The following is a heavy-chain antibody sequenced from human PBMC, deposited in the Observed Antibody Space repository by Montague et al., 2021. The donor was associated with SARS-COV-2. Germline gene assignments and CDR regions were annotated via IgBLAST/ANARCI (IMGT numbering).Heavy chain of an antibody. J-gene: IGHJ1*01. D-gene: IGHD2-21*01. V-gene: IGHV3-48*03. CDR1: GFTFSSYE. CDR2: ISSSGSLI. Sequence: SLRLSCEAYGFTFSSYEMNWVRQAPGKGLEWVSYISSSGSLIYYXDSXKGRFTISRDNAKNSLYLQMNSLRAEDTAVYYCARDMLLDSYDASFHYWGQGTLVTVSS. CDR3: ARDMLLDSYDASFHY.